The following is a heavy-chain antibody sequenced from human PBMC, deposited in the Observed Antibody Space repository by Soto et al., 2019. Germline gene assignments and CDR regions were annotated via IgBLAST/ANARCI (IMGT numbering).Heavy chain of an antibody. J-gene: IGHJ4*02. D-gene: IGHD2-15*01. CDR2: ILHTGST. CDR1: GDSFSSSNW. Sequence: QVQLQESGPRLVKPSGTLSLTCGVSGDSFSSSNWWTWVRQSPGKGLEWIGDILHTGSTDYSPSLRSRVTLSIDASKKEFYLNLTSVTATDTAIYYCARSPRRVDGKWYLDYWGQGAPVTVSS. V-gene: IGHV4-4*02. CDR3: ARSPRRVDGKWYLDY.